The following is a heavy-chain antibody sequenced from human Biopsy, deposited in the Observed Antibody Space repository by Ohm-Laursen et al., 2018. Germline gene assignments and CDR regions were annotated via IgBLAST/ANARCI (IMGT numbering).Heavy chain of an antibody. CDR1: EFIFSSFW. D-gene: IGHD3-10*01. J-gene: IGHJ4*02. CDR3: TRAEAGSGSLLYFDY. V-gene: IGHV3-74*01. Sequence: SLRLSCSAPEFIFSSFWMYWVRQAPGKGLVWVSRINSDGSSTNYADAVKGRFTISRDNAKNTVFLQMNSLRAEYTAVYYCTRAEAGSGSLLYFDYWGQGTLVTVSS. CDR2: INSDGSST.